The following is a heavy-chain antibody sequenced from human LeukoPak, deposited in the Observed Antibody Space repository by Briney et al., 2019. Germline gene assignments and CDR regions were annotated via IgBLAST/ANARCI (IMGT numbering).Heavy chain of an antibody. CDR2: ISWDGGST. D-gene: IGHD3-10*01. Sequence: GGSLRLSCAASGFTFDDYTMHWVRQAPGKGLEWVSLISWDGGSTYYADSVKGRFTISRDNSKNSLYLQMYSLRTEDTALYYCAKELNTYYYGSGNLLDYWGQGTLVTVSS. CDR1: GFTFDDYT. CDR3: AKELNTYYYGSGNLLDY. J-gene: IGHJ4*02. V-gene: IGHV3-43*01.